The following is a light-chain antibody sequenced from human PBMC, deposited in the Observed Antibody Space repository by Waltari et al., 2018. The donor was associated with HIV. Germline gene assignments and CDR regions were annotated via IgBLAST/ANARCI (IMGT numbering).Light chain of an antibody. J-gene: IGLJ3*02. CDR1: SGRVASNY. Sequence: NFMLTQPHSVSASPGKTVTISCTGSSGRVASNYVQWYQQRPGSAPTTVIYKDDQRPSGVPDLFSGSINSSSNSASLTISGLKTEDEADYYCQSFHGITAVFGGGIKLTVL. CDR2: KDD. V-gene: IGLV6-57*02. CDR3: QSFHGITAV.